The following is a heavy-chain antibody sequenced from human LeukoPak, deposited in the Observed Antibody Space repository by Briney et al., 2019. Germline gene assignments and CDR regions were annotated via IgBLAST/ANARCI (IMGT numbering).Heavy chain of an antibody. J-gene: IGHJ3*02. Sequence: GRSLRLSCAASGFTFDDYAMHWVRQAPGKGLEWVSGISWNSGSMDYADSVKGRFTISRDNAKNSLYLQMNSLRPEDTAFYYCARMRDGYNKDAFDIWGQGTMVTVSS. CDR3: ARMRDGYNKDAFDI. CDR2: ISWNSGSM. D-gene: IGHD5-24*01. CDR1: GFTFDDYA. V-gene: IGHV3-9*01.